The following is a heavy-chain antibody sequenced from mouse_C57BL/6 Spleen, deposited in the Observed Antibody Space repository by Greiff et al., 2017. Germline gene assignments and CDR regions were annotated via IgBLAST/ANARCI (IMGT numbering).Heavy chain of an antibody. CDR1: GFTFSDYG. Sequence: EVQLVESGGGLVKPGGSLKLSCAASGFTFSDYGMHWVRQAPEKGLEWVAYISSGSSTIYYADTVKGRFTISRDNAKNTLFLKMTSLRSEDTAMYYCAIRGSSYYAMDYWGQGTSVTVSS. V-gene: IGHV5-17*01. CDR2: ISSGSSTI. J-gene: IGHJ4*01. D-gene: IGHD2-12*01. CDR3: AIRGSSYYAMDY.